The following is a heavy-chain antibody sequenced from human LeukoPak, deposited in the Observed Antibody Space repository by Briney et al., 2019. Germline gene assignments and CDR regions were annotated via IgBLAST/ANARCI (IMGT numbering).Heavy chain of an antibody. CDR2: INHSGST. V-gene: IGHV4-34*01. CDR3: ARGPASGSNFAWFDP. CDR1: GGSLSNYY. D-gene: IGHD3-10*01. J-gene: IGHJ5*02. Sequence: PSETLSLTCAAYGGSLSNYYWSWIRQPPGKGLEWIGEINHSGSTNYNPSLKSRVTISVDMSKNKFSLELSYVTAADTAVYYCARGPASGSNFAWFDPWGQGTLVTVSS.